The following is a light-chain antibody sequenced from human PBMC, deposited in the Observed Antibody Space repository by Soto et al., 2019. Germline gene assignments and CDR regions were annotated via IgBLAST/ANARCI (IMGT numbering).Light chain of an antibody. CDR1: QSVSSY. CDR2: DAS. J-gene: IGKJ1*01. V-gene: IGKV3-11*01. CDR3: QRYGNTPSWT. Sequence: DIVFTQSPASLSLPPGERPTLSCMVSQSVSSYLACYQQKPGQAPRHLIFDASNRATVIPARFSGSGSGTDVTLTIISIEQEGFAVYYCQRYGNTPSWTFGQGTKVDIK.